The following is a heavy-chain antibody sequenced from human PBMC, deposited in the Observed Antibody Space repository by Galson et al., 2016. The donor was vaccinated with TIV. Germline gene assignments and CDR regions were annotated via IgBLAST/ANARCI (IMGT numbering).Heavy chain of an antibody. D-gene: IGHD4-23*01. CDR1: GFTFSNTW. CDR2: IRSNTDGGTT. Sequence: SLRLSCAASGFTFSNTWMSWVRQAPGKGLEWVGRIRSNTDGGTTDYGAPVKGRFTISRDASKKTLYLQMNSLKTEDTAVYYCAKDNFVGNFSGRLDPWGQGTLVTVSS. V-gene: IGHV3-15*01. J-gene: IGHJ5*02. CDR3: AKDNFVGNFSGRLDP.